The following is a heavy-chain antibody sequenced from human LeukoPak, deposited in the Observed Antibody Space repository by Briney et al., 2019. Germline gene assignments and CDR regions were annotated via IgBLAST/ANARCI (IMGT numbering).Heavy chain of an antibody. D-gene: IGHD6-13*01. CDR3: AREVFPYSSSWHCFDY. Sequence: SETLSLTCAVYGGSFSGCYCSWIRHPPRTGLEWIGEINHSGSTNYNPALKSRVTISVDTSKCQFSLKLSSVSAADTAAYYCAREVFPYSSSWHCFDYWGQGTLVTVSS. CDR2: INHSGST. J-gene: IGHJ4*02. V-gene: IGHV4-34*01. CDR1: GGSFSGCY.